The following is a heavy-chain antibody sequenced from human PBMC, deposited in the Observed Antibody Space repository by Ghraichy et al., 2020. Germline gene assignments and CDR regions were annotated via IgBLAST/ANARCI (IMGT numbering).Heavy chain of an antibody. J-gene: IGHJ5*02. CDR1: GFTFSDYY. Sequence: GESLNISCAASGFTFSDYYMSWIRQAPGKGLEWVSYISSSSSYTNYADSVKGRFTISRDNAKNSLYLQMNSLRAEDTAVYYCARDWVGSSWSLNYNWFDPWGQGTLVTVSS. V-gene: IGHV3-11*06. CDR2: ISSSSSYT. CDR3: ARDWVGSSWSLNYNWFDP. D-gene: IGHD6-13*01.